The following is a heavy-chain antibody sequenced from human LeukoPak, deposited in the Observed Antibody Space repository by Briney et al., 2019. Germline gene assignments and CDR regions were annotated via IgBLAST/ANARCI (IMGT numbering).Heavy chain of an antibody. D-gene: IGHD3-10*01. V-gene: IGHV1-8*01. CDR2: MNPNSGNT. J-gene: IGHJ6*02. Sequence: EASVTVSFTASGYTFTSYDINWVRQATGQGLEWMGWMNPNSGNTGYAQKFQGRVTMTRNTSISTAYMELSSLRSEDTAVYYCASYGSGSGGMDVWGQGTTVTVSS. CDR1: GYTFTSYD. CDR3: ASYGSGSGGMDV.